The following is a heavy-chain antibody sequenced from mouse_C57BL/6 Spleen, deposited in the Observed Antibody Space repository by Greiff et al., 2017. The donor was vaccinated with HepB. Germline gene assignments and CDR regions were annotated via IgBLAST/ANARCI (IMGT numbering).Heavy chain of an antibody. V-gene: IGHV10-3*01. J-gene: IGHJ1*03. CDR2: IRSKSSNYAT. D-gene: IGHD2-2*01. CDR3: VRESGNDVYFDV. Sequence: EVQRVESGGGLVQPKGSLKLSCAASGFTFNTYAMHWVRQAPGKGLEWVARIRSKSSNYATYYADSVKDRFTISRDDSQSMLYLQMNNLKTEDTAMYYCVRESGNDVYFDVWGTGTTVTVSS. CDR1: GFTFNTYA.